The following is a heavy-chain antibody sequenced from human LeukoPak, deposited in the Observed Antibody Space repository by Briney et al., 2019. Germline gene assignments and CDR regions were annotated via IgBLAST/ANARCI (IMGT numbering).Heavy chain of an antibody. D-gene: IGHD6-13*01. Sequence: GGSLRLSCAASGFTFSSYAMHWVRQAPGKGLEWVAVISYDGSNKYYADSVKGRFTISRDNPKNTLYLQMSSLRTEDTAVYYCARGRSNIAATDSYFDYWGQGTLVTVSS. CDR2: ISYDGSNK. CDR3: ARGRSNIAATDSYFDY. V-gene: IGHV3-30*04. J-gene: IGHJ4*02. CDR1: GFTFSSYA.